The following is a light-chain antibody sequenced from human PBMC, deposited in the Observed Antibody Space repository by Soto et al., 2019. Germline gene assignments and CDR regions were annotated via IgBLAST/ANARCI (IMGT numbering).Light chain of an antibody. CDR1: NRDVGTYNR. CDR3: SSYTSSSTYV. V-gene: IGLV2-18*02. J-gene: IGLJ1*01. CDR2: EVN. Sequence: QSALTQPASVSGSPGQSITISCTGTNRDVGTYNRVSWYQQPPGTAPKLMIFEVNNRPAGVPDRFSGSKSGNTASLTISGLQAEDEAVYYCSSYTSSSTYVFGTGTKLTVL.